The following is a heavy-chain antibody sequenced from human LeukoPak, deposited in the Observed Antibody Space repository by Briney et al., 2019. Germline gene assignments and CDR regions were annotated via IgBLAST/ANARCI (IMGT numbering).Heavy chain of an antibody. CDR3: ARGRVYCSSTSCYRKNYYYYGMDV. Sequence: ASVKVSCKASGYTFTSYDINWVRQATGQGLEWMGWMNPNSGNTGYAQKFQGRVTMTRNTSISTAYMELSSLRSEDTAVYYCARGRVYCSSTSCYRKNYYYYGMDVWGQGTMVTVSS. CDR2: MNPNSGNT. V-gene: IGHV1-8*01. J-gene: IGHJ6*02. D-gene: IGHD2-2*02. CDR1: GYTFTSYD.